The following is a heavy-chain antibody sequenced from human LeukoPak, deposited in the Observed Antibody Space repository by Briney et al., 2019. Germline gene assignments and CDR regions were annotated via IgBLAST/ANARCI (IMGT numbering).Heavy chain of an antibody. CDR2: IWYDGSNK. CDR3: ARDVVWNWNYGGNYFDY. V-gene: IGHV3-33*01. D-gene: IGHD1-7*01. CDR1: GFTFSSYG. Sequence: PGRSLRLSCAASGFTFSSYGMHWVRQAPSKELEWVAVIWYDGSNKYYADSVKGRFTISRDNSKNTLYLQMNSLRAEDTAVYYCARDVVWNWNYGGNYFDYWGQGTLVTVSS. J-gene: IGHJ4*02.